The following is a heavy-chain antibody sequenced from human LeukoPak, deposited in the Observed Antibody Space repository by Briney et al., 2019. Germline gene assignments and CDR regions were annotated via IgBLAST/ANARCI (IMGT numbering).Heavy chain of an antibody. CDR3: ARDRSTLGY. J-gene: IGHJ4*02. Sequence: PGGSLRLSCAVSGFTFGGSAVHWVRQASGKGLEWVGRIRSKATSDATTYAASVKGRFTISRDNAKNSLYLQMNSLRAEDTAVYYCARDRSTLGYWGQGTLVTVSS. D-gene: IGHD3-16*01. CDR2: IRSKATSDAT. CDR1: GFTFGGSA. V-gene: IGHV3-73*01.